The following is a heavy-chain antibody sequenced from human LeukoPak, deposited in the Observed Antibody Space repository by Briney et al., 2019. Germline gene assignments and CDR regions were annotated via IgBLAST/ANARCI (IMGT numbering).Heavy chain of an antibody. V-gene: IGHV3-23*01. D-gene: IGHD6-19*01. J-gene: IGHJ4*02. Sequence: GGSLRLSCAASGFSFTSYAMSWVRQAPGKGLEWVSAASSSGGTTFYADSVKGRFTISRDNSKNTLNLQMNSLRAEDTAVYYCAKGVGSGWYGGFDYWGQGTLVTVSS. CDR1: GFSFTSYA. CDR2: ASSSGGTT. CDR3: AKGVGSGWYGGFDY.